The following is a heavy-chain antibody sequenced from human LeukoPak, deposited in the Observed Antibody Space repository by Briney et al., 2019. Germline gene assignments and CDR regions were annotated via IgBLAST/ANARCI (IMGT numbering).Heavy chain of an antibody. CDR3: TRHVDPYGMDV. Sequence: SETLSLTCTVSGGSITDNYRSWIRQPPGMGLEWIGYVYYPGATNYTPSLKSRVTISMDTSRNQFSLKLNSVTAADTAVYYCTRHVDPYGMDVWGQGTTVIVSS. CDR1: GGSITDNY. J-gene: IGHJ6*02. D-gene: IGHD5-12*01. CDR2: VYYPGAT. V-gene: IGHV4-59*08.